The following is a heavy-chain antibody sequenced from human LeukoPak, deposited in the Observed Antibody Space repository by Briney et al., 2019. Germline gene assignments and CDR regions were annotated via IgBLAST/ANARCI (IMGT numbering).Heavy chain of an antibody. CDR2: IYPGDSDT. CDR1: GYSFTSYW. V-gene: IGHV5-51*01. D-gene: IGHD6-13*01. Sequence: GESLKISCKGFGYSFTSYWSGWVRQMPGKGLEGMGMIYPGDSDTSYSPSLQGQVTSSADKSISIAYLQWCDLKAPDTAMYYCARLSVTSSRWYNWFDPWGQGTLVTVSS. CDR3: ARLSVTSSRWYNWFDP. J-gene: IGHJ5*02.